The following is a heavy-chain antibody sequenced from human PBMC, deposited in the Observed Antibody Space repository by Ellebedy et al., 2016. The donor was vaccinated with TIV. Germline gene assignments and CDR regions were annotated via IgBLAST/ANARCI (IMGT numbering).Heavy chain of an antibody. CDR3: ARDRGAWSFDY. Sequence: MPSETLSLTCTVSGYSISGGYFWGWIRQPPGKGLEWIGAIIQYGNTYYKSSLKSRVTISVDTSKNQFSLKLSSATAADTALYYCARDRGAWSFDYWGQGTLVTVSS. J-gene: IGHJ4*02. V-gene: IGHV4-38-2*02. D-gene: IGHD2-21*02. CDR1: GYSISGGYF. CDR2: IIQYGNT.